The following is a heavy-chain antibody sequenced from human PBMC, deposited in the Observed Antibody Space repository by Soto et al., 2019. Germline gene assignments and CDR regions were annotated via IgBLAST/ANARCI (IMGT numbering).Heavy chain of an antibody. V-gene: IGHV1-2*04. D-gene: IGHD3-10*01. CDR2: INPNSGGT. Sequence: QVQLVQSGAEVKKPGASVKVSCKASGYTFTGYYMHWVRQAPGQGLEWMGWINPNSGGTNYAQKFQGWVTMTRDTSISTAYMELSRLRSDDTAVYYCARGTITMVRGVTDMAYYYYYMDVWGKGTTVTVSS. CDR3: ARGTITMVRGVTDMAYYYYYMDV. J-gene: IGHJ6*03. CDR1: GYTFTGYY.